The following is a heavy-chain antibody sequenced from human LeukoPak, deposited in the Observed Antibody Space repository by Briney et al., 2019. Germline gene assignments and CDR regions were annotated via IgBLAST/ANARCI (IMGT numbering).Heavy chain of an antibody. J-gene: IGHJ3*02. CDR1: GGSINSYY. CDR3: AGRLWRRDGYNLSAFDI. CDR2: IYYSGST. Sequence: PSETLSLTCTVSGGSINSYYWSWIRQPPGKGQEWIGYIYYSGSTNYNPSLKSRVTISVDTSKNQFSLKLSSVTAADTAVYYCAGRLWRRDGYNLSAFDIWGQGTMVTVSS. D-gene: IGHD5-24*01. V-gene: IGHV4-59*01.